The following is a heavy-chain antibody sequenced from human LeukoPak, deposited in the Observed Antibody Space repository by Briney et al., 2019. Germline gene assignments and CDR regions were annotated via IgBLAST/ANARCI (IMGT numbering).Heavy chain of an antibody. Sequence: ASETLSLTCTVSSGSVSNSHYYWAWVRQPPGKGLEWLGSIFYSGNTHYNPSLKSPVTISIDTSKNQFSLKVSSVTAADTAIYYCARDLSFDWFPYYFDYWGQGILVTVSS. CDR1: SGSVSNSHYY. J-gene: IGHJ4*02. CDR2: IFYSGNT. CDR3: ARDLSFDWFPYYFDY. V-gene: IGHV4-39*07. D-gene: IGHD3-9*01.